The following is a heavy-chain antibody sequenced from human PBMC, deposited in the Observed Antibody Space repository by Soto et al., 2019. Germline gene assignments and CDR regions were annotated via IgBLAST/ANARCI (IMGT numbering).Heavy chain of an antibody. D-gene: IGHD4-17*01. CDR1: GFSLCSYV. J-gene: IGHJ4*02. CDR3: VRDLGSGDLGH. V-gene: IGHV3-30*01. CDR2: ISIDGNRT. Sequence: QAQLVESGGGVVQPGGSLRLSCVASGFSLCSYVIHWVRQTPGKGLEWVAVISIDGNRTYYADSGKGRFTVSRNNSKNSLYLQMFGLTSGGTAMYFCVRDLGSGDLGHWGQGTLVPGSS.